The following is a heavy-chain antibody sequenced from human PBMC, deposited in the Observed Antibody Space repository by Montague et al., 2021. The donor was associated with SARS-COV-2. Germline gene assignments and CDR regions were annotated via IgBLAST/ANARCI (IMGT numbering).Heavy chain of an antibody. Sequence: SLRLSCASSGFTFISYAMSWVRQAPGKGLEWVSVIISSCGPTYYADSVKGRSTISRDNSKNTLYLQMNSLGAEDTAVYYCAKDRGGNSDWYFDLWGRGTLVIGSS. CDR3: AKDRGGNSDWYFDL. CDR2: IISSCGPT. J-gene: IGHJ2*01. V-gene: IGHV3-23*01. CDR1: GFTFISYA. D-gene: IGHD4-23*01.